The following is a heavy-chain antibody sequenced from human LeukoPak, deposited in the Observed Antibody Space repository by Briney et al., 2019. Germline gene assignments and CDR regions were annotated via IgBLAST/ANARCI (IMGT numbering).Heavy chain of an antibody. CDR3: AKVPMGYSYGLFFSYYMDV. CDR1: GFTFSSYA. J-gene: IGHJ6*03. CDR2: ISGSGGST. Sequence: GGSLRLSCAASGFTFSSYAMSWVRQAPGKGLEWVSAISGSGGSTYYADSVKGRFTISRDNSKNTLYLQMNSLRAEDTAVYYCAKVPMGYSYGLFFSYYMDVWGKGTTVTVSS. D-gene: IGHD5-18*01. V-gene: IGHV3-23*01.